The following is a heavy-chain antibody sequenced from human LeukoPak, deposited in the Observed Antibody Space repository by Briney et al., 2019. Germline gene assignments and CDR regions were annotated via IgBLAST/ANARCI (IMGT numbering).Heavy chain of an antibody. J-gene: IGHJ2*01. CDR1: GFTLSDHY. Sequence: GGSLKLSCAASGFTLSDHYMDGVRQAPGKGLEWVGRTRNKANGYTTEYAASVRVRLTISRDDSKTSKYLQMNSRQTEDTAVYFCARVLAGEYFDLWGRGTLVTVPS. CDR3: ARVLAGEYFDL. CDR2: TRNKANGYTT. V-gene: IGHV3-72*01.